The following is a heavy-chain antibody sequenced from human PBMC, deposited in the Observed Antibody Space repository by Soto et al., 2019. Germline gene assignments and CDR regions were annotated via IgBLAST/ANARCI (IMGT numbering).Heavy chain of an antibody. D-gene: IGHD3-22*01. J-gene: IGHJ2*01. V-gene: IGHV4-61*01. CDR2: IYYSGST. CDR1: GGSVSSGCYY. Sequence: PSETLSLTCTVSGGSVSSGCYYWSWIRQPPGKGLEWIGYIYYSGSTNYNPSLKSRVTISVDTSKNQFSLKLSSVTAADTAVYYCARDKCDSSGYYGAPWYFDLWGRGTLVTVSS. CDR3: ARDKCDSSGYYGAPWYFDL.